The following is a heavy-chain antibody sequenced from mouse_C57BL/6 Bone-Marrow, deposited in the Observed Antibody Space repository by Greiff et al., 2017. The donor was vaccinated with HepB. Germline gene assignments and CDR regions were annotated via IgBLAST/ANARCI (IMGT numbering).Heavy chain of an antibody. CDR2: ISNGGGST. CDR1: GFTFSDYY. V-gene: IGHV5-12*01. Sequence: EVKLMESGGGLVQPGGSLKLSCAASGFTFSDYYMYWVRQTPEKRLEWVAYISNGGGSTYYPDTVKGRFTISRDNAKNTLYRQMSRLKSEDTAMYYCARHRGFPYYYAMDYWGQGTSVTVSS. J-gene: IGHJ4*01. CDR3: ARHRGFPYYYAMDY. D-gene: IGHD3-3*01.